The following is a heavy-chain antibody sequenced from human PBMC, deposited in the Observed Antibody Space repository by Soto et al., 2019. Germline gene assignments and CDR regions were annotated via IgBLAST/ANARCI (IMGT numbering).Heavy chain of an antibody. V-gene: IGHV3-74*01. Sequence: EVQLVESGGGSVPPGGSLRLSCVASGFSVSRNQMTWVRQAPGKGLVWVSRYDPVGSDLGYADSVKGRFPISRDIAKNTLYLQMTSLRAEDTALYFCARDDESGHYFEFWGRGTQVTVSS. D-gene: IGHD6-25*01. CDR3: ARDDESGHYFEF. CDR2: YDPVGSDL. CDR1: GFSVSRNQ. J-gene: IGHJ4*02.